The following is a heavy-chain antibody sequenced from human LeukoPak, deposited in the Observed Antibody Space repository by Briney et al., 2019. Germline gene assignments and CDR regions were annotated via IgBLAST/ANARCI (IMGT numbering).Heavy chain of an antibody. V-gene: IGHV3-48*02. CDR1: GFTFSSYS. CDR3: ARGPHDFWSGYFMPVFAGAFDY. Sequence: GGSLRLSCAASGFTFSSYSMNWVRQAPGKGLEWVSHVTASGTAMFYANSVKGRFTISRDNAKNSLYLQMNSLRDEDTAVYYCARGPHDFWSGYFMPVFAGAFDYWGQGTLVTVSS. D-gene: IGHD3-3*01. J-gene: IGHJ4*02. CDR2: VTASGTAM.